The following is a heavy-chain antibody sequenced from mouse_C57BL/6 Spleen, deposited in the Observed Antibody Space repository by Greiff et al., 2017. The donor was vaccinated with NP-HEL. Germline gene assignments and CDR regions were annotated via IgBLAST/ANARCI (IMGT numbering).Heavy chain of an antibody. V-gene: IGHV5-4*01. J-gene: IGHJ3*01. Sequence: EVMLVESGGGLVKPGGSLKLSCAASGFTFSSYAMSWVRQTPEKRLEWVATISDGGSYTYYPDNVKGRFTISRDNAKNNLYLQISHLRSEDTAMYYCARETTPAWFAYWGQGTLVTVSA. D-gene: IGHD1-1*01. CDR3: ARETTPAWFAY. CDR2: ISDGGSYT. CDR1: GFTFSSYA.